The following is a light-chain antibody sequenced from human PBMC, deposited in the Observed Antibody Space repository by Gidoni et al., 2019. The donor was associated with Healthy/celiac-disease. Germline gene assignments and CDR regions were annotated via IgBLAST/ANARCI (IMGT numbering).Light chain of an antibody. CDR3: QQLNSYPLT. J-gene: IGKJ4*01. Sequence: DIQLTQYPSFLYASVGDRVNLNCRASQGISSDLAWYQQKPGKAPNLLIYASSTLQSGVPSRFSGSGSVTEFTLTISSLQPEDVATYYCQQLNSYPLTFGGGTKVEIK. CDR1: QGISSD. V-gene: IGKV1-9*01. CDR2: ASS.